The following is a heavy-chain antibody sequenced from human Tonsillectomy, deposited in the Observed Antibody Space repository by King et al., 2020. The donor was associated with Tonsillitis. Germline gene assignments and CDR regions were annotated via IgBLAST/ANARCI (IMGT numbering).Heavy chain of an antibody. D-gene: IGHD2-15*01. V-gene: IGHV1-2*02. CDR2: INPNSGGT. Sequence: LQLVQSGAEVKKPGASVKVSCKASGYTFTGYYMHWVRQAPGQGLEWMGWINPNSGGTNYAQKFQGRVTITRDTSISTAYMELSRLRSDDTAVYYCARARGGIVVVVATLDYWGQGTLVTVSS. J-gene: IGHJ4*02. CDR3: ARARGGIVVVVATLDY. CDR1: GYTFTGYY.